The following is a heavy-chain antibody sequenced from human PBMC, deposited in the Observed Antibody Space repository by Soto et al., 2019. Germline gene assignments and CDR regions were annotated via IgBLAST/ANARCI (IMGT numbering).Heavy chain of an antibody. V-gene: IGHV4-61*01. CDR3: ARDPESSGLGGGFDV. CDR2: VYYSGST. CDR1: GGSVSSGSYF. Sequence: SETLSLTCTVSGGSVSSGSYFWSWIRQPPGKGLEWIGYVYYSGSTKYNPSLKSRVTISADTSKNQFSLKLSSVTAADTAVYYCARDPESSGLGGGFDVWGQGTMVTVSS. D-gene: IGHD3-22*01. J-gene: IGHJ3*01.